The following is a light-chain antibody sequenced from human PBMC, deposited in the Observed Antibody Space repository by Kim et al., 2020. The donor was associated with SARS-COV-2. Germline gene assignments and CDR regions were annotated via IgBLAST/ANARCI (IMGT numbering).Light chain of an antibody. V-gene: IGKV1-9*01. CDR1: QGIAGY. J-gene: IGKJ4*01. CDR2: AAS. Sequence: IQLTQSPSSLSASVGDRVTITCRASQGIAGYLAWYQQKPGKVPKLLIYAASTLQSGVPSRFSGSGSGTDFTLTISSLQPEDFATYYCQQLNSYPLTFGGGTKLEI. CDR3: QQLNSYPLT.